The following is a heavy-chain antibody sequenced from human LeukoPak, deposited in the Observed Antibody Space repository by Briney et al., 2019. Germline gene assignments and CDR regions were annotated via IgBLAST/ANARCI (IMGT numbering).Heavy chain of an antibody. Sequence: GGSLRLSCAASGFTFGSYWMSWVRQAPGKGLGWVANIKEDGSEEYYVDSVKGRSTISRDNAKNSLYLQMNKLRAEDTAVYYCATYKNGYKRRYFDYWGRGTLVTVSS. CDR1: GFTFGSYW. CDR2: IKEDGSEE. V-gene: IGHV3-7*01. J-gene: IGHJ4*02. CDR3: ATYKNGYKRRYFDY. D-gene: IGHD5-24*01.